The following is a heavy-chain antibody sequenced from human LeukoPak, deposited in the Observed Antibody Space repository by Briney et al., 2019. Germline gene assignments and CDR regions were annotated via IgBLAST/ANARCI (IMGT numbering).Heavy chain of an antibody. Sequence: SETLSLTCTVSGGSISSYYWSWIRQPPGKGLEWIGYIYYSGSTNYNPSLKSRVTISVDTSKNQFSLKLSSVTAADTAVYYCAGEATMGTYFDYWGQGTLVTVSS. CDR1: GGSISSYY. CDR2: IYYSGST. CDR3: AGEATMGTYFDY. V-gene: IGHV4-59*01. D-gene: IGHD5-12*01. J-gene: IGHJ4*02.